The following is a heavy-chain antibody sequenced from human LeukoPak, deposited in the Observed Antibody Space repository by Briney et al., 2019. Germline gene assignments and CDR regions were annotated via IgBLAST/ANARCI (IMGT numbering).Heavy chain of an antibody. D-gene: IGHD2-21*02. V-gene: IGHV3-48*01. Sequence: PGGSLRLSCAASGFTFSSYSMNWVRQAPGKGLEWVSYISRSSSTIYYADSVKGRFTISRDNAKNSLYLQMNSLRAEDTAVYYCARDSGQVTYYYYMDVWGKGTTVTISS. J-gene: IGHJ6*03. CDR3: ARDSGQVTYYYYMDV. CDR2: ISRSSSTI. CDR1: GFTFSSYS.